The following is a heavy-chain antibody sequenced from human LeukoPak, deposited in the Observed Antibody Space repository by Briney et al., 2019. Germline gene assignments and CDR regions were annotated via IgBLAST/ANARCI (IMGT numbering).Heavy chain of an antibody. CDR3: ARDAQWLVPEGYFYYMDV. CDR2: ISSRSTNI. J-gene: IGHJ6*03. Sequence: PGGSLRLSCAGSGFTFSRYSMNWFRQAPGKGLERVSSISSRSTNIFYADSVKGRFTISRDNAKNSLYLQMNSPGAEDTAVYYCARDAQWLVPEGYFYYMDVWGKGTTVTVSS. CDR1: GFTFSRYS. D-gene: IGHD6-19*01. V-gene: IGHV3-21*01.